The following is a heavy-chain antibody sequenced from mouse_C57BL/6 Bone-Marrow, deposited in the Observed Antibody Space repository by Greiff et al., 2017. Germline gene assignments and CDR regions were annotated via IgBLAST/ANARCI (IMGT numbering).Heavy chain of an antibody. CDR2: IDPANGNT. V-gene: IGHV14-3*01. CDR3: AATYYSNDDWFDY. CDR1: GFNIKNTY. Sequence: VQLQQSVAELVRPGASVKLSCTASGFNIKNTYMHWVKQRPEQGLEWIGRIDPANGNTKYAPKFQGKATLTADTSSNTAYLQLSSLTSEDTAIYYWAATYYSNDDWFDYWGQGTLGTVSA. J-gene: IGHJ3*01. D-gene: IGHD2-5*01.